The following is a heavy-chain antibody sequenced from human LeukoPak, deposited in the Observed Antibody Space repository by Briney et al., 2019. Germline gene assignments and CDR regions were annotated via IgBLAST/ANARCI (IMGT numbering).Heavy chain of an antibody. V-gene: IGHV3-7*01. CDR2: IKQDGSEK. J-gene: IGHJ6*02. D-gene: IGHD2-2*02. CDR1: GFTFSSYW. Sequence: PGGSLRLSCAASGFTFSSYWMSWVRQAPGKGLEWVANIKQDGSEKYYVDSVKGRFTISRDNAKNSLYPQMNSLRAEDTAVYYCARDGWGYCSSTSCYMDYGMDVWGQGTTVTVSS. CDR3: ARDGWGYCSSTSCYMDYGMDV.